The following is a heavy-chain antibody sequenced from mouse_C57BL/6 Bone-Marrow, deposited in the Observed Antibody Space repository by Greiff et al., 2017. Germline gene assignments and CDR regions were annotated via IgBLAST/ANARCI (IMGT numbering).Heavy chain of an antibody. CDR2: INPSTGGT. CDR1: GYSFTGYY. CDR3: ARRRNSNYFWYVDV. J-gene: IGHJ1*03. V-gene: IGHV1-42*01. D-gene: IGHD2-5*01. Sequence: EVMLVESGPELVKPGASVKISCKASGYSFTGYYMNWVKQSPEKSLEWIGEINPSTGGTTYNQQFKAKATLTVDKSSSTAYMQLKSLTSEDSAVYYCARRRNSNYFWYVDVWGTGTTVTVSS.